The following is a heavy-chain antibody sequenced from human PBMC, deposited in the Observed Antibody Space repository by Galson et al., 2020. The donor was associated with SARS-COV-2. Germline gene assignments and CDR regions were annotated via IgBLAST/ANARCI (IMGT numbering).Heavy chain of an antibody. J-gene: IGHJ6*03. CDR2: ISWNSGSI. CDR3: AKGVEWGVYYYYMDV. CDR1: GFTFDDYA. V-gene: IGHV3-9*01. Sequence: SLKISCAASGFTFDDYAMHWVRQAPGKGLEWVSGISWNSGSIGYADSVKGRFTISRDNAKNSLYLQMNSLRAEDTALYYCAKGVEWGVYYYYMDVWGKGTTVTVSS. D-gene: IGHD2-8*01.